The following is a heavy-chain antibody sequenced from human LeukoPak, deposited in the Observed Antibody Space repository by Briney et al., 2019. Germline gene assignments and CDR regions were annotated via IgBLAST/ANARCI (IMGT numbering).Heavy chain of an antibody. Sequence: SVKVSCKASGGTFSSYAISWVRQAPGQGLEWMGGIIPIFGTANYAQKFQGRVTITADKSTSTAYMELSSLRSEDTAVYYCARVGGDYYDSSGYYFDYWGQGTLVTVSS. CDR1: GGTFSSYA. J-gene: IGHJ4*02. D-gene: IGHD3-22*01. CDR2: IIPIFGTA. V-gene: IGHV1-69*06. CDR3: ARVGGDYYDSSGYYFDY.